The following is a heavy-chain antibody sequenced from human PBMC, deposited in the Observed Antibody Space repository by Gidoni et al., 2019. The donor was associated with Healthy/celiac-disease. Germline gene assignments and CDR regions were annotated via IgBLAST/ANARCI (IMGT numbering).Heavy chain of an antibody. CDR3: ARGYSMVQGVISYYYYYGMDV. V-gene: IGHV1-8*01. CDR1: D. D-gene: IGHD3-10*01. Sequence: DINWVRQATGQGLEWMGWMNPNSGNTGYAQKFQGRVTMTRNTSISTAYMELNSLRSEDTAVYYCARGYSMVQGVISYYYYYGMDVWGQGTTVTVSS. CDR2: MNPNSGNT. J-gene: IGHJ6*02.